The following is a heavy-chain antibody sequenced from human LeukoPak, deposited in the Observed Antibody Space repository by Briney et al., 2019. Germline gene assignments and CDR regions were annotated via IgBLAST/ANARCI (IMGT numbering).Heavy chain of an antibody. J-gene: IGHJ3*02. D-gene: IGHD3-22*01. Sequence: SETLSLTCTVSGGSISSGGYYWSWIRQPPGKGLEWIGYIYHSGSTYYNPSLKSRVTISVDTSKNQFSLKLSSVTAADTAVYYCARDSYYYDSSGYYLDAFDIWGQGTMVTVTS. V-gene: IGHV4-30-2*01. CDR1: GGSISSGGYY. CDR3: ARDSYYYDSSGYYLDAFDI. CDR2: IYHSGST.